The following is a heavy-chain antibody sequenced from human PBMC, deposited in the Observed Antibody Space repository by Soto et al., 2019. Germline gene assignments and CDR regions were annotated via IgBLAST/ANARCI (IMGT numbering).Heavy chain of an antibody. J-gene: IGHJ6*02. CDR1: GDSIKRDDYY. Sequence: QVQLQESGPGLVKPSQTLSLTCTVSGDSIKRDDYYWSWIRQPPGKGLEWIGYILYSGTTYYNPSLKSRLIISLDPSKNQFSLNLTSVTAADTAVYYCARDGGPLYYGMDFGGQGTTVTVSS. D-gene: IGHD3-10*01. CDR3: ARDGGPLYYGMDF. CDR2: ILYSGTT. V-gene: IGHV4-30-4*01.